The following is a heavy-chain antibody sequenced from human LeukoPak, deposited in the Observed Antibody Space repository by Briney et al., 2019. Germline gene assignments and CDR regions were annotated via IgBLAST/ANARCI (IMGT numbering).Heavy chain of an antibody. J-gene: IGHJ4*02. CDR2: IKTDGSST. V-gene: IGHV3-74*01. Sequence: GGSLRLSCAVSGFTLSSQWMHWVRQAPGKGLVWVLLIKTDGSSTNYADSVKGRFTVSRDDAKNTLYLQMSSLRAEDTAMYYCHPLAYISDWGQGTLVTVSS. D-gene: IGHD6-19*01. CDR1: GFTLSSQW. CDR3: HPLAYISD.